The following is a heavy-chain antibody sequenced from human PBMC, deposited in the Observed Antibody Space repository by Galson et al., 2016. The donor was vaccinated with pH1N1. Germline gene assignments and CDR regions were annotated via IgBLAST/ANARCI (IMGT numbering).Heavy chain of an antibody. CDR1: GVSVNSPTYY. D-gene: IGHD3-22*01. Sequence: TLSLTCTVSGVSVNSPTYYWSWIRQPAGKGLEWIGRFHTSGSTNYKPSLNSRVTISLDASNNQFSLKLTSVTAADTAVYYCAREADSSDSTGHYYKTFDYWGQGILVTVSS. V-gene: IGHV4-61*02. CDR2: FHTSGST. CDR3: AREADSSDSTGHYYKTFDY. J-gene: IGHJ4*02.